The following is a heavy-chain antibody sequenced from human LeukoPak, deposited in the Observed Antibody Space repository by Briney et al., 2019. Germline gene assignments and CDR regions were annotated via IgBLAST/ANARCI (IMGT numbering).Heavy chain of an antibody. CDR2: IYYSGST. V-gene: IGHV4-61*05. J-gene: IGHJ4*02. D-gene: IGHD3-22*01. CDR3: ARGDYYDSSGYYTFDY. CDR1: GGSISSSSYY. Sequence: PSETLSLTCTVSGGSISSSSYYWGWIRQPPGKGLEWIGYIYYSGSTNYNPSLKSRVTISVDTSKNQFSLKLSSVTAADTAVYYCARGDYYDSSGYYTFDYWGQGTLVTVSS.